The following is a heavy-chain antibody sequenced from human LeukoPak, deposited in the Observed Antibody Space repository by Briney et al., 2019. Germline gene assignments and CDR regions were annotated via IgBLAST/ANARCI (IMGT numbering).Heavy chain of an antibody. Sequence: GGSLRLSCAASGFTVITNDMTWVRQAPGKGLEWVSVLYSDGNTKYADSVQGRFTISRDNSKNTLYLEMNSLSSDDTAVYYCARGVEPLAANTLAYWGQGTLVTVSS. CDR2: LYSDGNT. V-gene: IGHV3-53*01. J-gene: IGHJ4*02. CDR3: ARGVEPLAANTLAY. CDR1: GFTVITND. D-gene: IGHD1-14*01.